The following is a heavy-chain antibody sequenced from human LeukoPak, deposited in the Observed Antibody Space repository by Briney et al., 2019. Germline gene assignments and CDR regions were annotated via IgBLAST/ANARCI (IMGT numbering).Heavy chain of an antibody. CDR2: IYPGGST. D-gene: IGHD4-17*01. CDR1: GGSISSGSYY. V-gene: IGHV4-61*02. J-gene: IGHJ4*02. CDR3: ARAADYGDSNFDY. Sequence: PSETLSLTCTVSGGSISSGSYYWSWIRQPAGKGLEWIGRIYPGGSTDYNPSFKSRLAISVDTSKNHFSLRLTSVTAADTAVYFCARAADYGDSNFDYWGQGTLVTVSS.